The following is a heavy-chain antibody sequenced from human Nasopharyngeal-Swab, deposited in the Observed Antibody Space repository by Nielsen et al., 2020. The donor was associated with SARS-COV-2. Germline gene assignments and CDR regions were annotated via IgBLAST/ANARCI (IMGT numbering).Heavy chain of an antibody. CDR1: GFTVSSNY. V-gene: IGHV3-53*01. CDR3: ARAIFAYQLLIDGYYFDY. Sequence: GESLKISCEASGFTVSSNYMSWVRQAPGKGLEWVSVIYSGGSTYYADSVKGRFTISRDNSKNTLYLQMNSLRAEDTAVYYCARAIFAYQLLIDGYYFDYWGQGTLVTVSS. D-gene: IGHD2-2*01. J-gene: IGHJ4*02. CDR2: IYSGGST.